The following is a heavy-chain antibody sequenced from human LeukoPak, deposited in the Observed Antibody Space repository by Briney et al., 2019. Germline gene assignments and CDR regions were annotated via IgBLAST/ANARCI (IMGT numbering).Heavy chain of an antibody. CDR1: GFSFSTHW. D-gene: IGHD3-9*01. V-gene: IGHV3-7*01. CDR2: IKQDGSER. CDR3: ATSVTGNLYYFDY. J-gene: IGHJ4*02. Sequence: PGGSLRLSCAASGFSFSTHWMSWVRQAPGKGLEWVANIKQDGSERYYADSVKGRFTISRDNAKNSLYLQMNSLRAEDTAVYYCATSVTGNLYYFDYWGQETLVTVSS.